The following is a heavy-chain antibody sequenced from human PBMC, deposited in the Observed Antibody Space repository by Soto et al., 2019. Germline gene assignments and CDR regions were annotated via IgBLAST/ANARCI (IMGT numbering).Heavy chain of an antibody. CDR1: VFSVDTTYC. CDR3: GSPRSGPSPDVGH. Sequence: VKVSCKASVFSVDTTYCIHWVRRAPGQGLEWMGSINPNSGDTNYAQNFQGRVTMTRDTSISTAYMEVSSLTSDDTAVYYCGSPRSGPSPDVGHWGHGTVVTVSS. CDR2: INPNSGDT. V-gene: IGHV1-2*02. D-gene: IGHD2-15*01. J-gene: IGHJ4*01.